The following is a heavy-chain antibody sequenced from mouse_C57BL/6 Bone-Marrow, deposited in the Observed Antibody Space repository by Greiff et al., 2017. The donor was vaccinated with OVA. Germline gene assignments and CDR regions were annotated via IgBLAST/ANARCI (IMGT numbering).Heavy chain of an antibody. V-gene: IGHV1-78*01. CDR2: IYPRDGST. D-gene: IGHD1-1*01. CDR1: GYTFTDHT. J-gene: IGHJ4*01. CDR3: ARPTVVATSGSYYAMDY. Sequence: VKLVESDAELVKPGASVKISCKVSGYTFTDHTIHWMKQRPEQGLEWIGYIYPRDGSTKYNEKFKGKATLTADKSSSTAYMQLNSLTSEDSAVYFCARPTVVATSGSYYAMDYWGQGTSVTVSS.